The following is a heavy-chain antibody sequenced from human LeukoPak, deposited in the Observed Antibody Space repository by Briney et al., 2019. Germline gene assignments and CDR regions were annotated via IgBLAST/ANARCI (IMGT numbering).Heavy chain of an antibody. J-gene: IGHJ4*02. V-gene: IGHV3-21*01. CDR2: ISSSSSYI. D-gene: IGHD3-9*01. Sequence: GGSLRLSCAASGFTFSSYSMNWVRQAPGKGLEWVSSISSSSSYIYYADSVKGRFTISRDNAKNSLYLQMNSLRAEDTAVYYCARDEATHYYDILTGYYGDDYFGYWGQGTLVTVSS. CDR3: ARDEATHYYDILTGYYGDDYFGY. CDR1: GFTFSSYS.